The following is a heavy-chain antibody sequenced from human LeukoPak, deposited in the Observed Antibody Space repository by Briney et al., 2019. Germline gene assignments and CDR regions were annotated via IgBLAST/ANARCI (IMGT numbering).Heavy chain of an antibody. D-gene: IGHD3-3*01. CDR1: GFIFSSYS. CDR3: ARRNLEWLSLYYIDV. V-gene: IGHV3-48*01. CDR2: ISSSSSTI. Sequence: GGSLRLSCAASGFIFSSYSMNWVRQAPGKGLEWVSYISSSSSTIYYADSVKGRFTISRDNAKNSLYLQMNSLRAEDTAVYYCARRNLEWLSLYYIDVWGKGTTVTVSS. J-gene: IGHJ6*03.